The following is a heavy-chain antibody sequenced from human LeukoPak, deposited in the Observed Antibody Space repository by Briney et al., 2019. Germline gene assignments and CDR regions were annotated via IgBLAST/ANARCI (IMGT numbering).Heavy chain of an antibody. Sequence: PSETLSLTCAVYGGSFSGYYWSWIRQPPGKGLEWIGEINHSGSTNYNPSLKSRVTISVDTSKNQFSLKLSSVTAADTAVYYCARRGYIAAAGPDYWGQGTLVTVSS. CDR2: INHSGST. CDR1: GGSFSGYY. D-gene: IGHD6-13*01. CDR3: ARRGYIAAAGPDY. V-gene: IGHV4-34*01. J-gene: IGHJ4*02.